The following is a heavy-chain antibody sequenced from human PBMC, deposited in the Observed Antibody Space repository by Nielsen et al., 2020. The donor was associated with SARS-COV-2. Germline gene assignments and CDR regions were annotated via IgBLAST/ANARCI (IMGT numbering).Heavy chain of an antibody. CDR3: ARSLLGTGAPDDY. CDR1: GFTFSDYG. D-gene: IGHD1-26*01. Sequence: GESLKISCAASGFTFSDYGMHWVRQAPGKGLEWVTVIAKDGSTEYYANSVRGRFTISRNNSKNTLYLQMNSLRTEDTAVYSCARSLLGTGAPDDYWGQGTLVIVSS. V-gene: IGHV3-30*03. J-gene: IGHJ4*02. CDR2: IAKDGSTE.